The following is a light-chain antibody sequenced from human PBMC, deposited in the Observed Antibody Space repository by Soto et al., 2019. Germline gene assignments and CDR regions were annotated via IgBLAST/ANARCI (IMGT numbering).Light chain of an antibody. CDR3: AAWDDSLNGYV. J-gene: IGLJ1*01. CDR2: SNN. CDR1: SSNIGSNT. V-gene: IGLV1-44*01. Sequence: QSVLTQPPSASGTPGQGVTISCSVSSSNIGSNTVNWYQQLPGTAPKLLIYSNNRRPSGVPDRFSGSKSGTSASLAISGLQSEDEADYYCAAWDDSLNGYVFGTGTKVTVL.